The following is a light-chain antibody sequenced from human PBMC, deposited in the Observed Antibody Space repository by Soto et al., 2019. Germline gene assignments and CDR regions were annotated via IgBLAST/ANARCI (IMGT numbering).Light chain of an antibody. V-gene: IGKV2-28*01. CDR1: QSLLHSNGYNY. CDR2: LGS. Sequence: DIVMTQSPLSLPVTPGEPASISCRSSQSLLHSNGYNYLDWYLQKPGQSPQLLIYLGSNRASGVPDRFSGSGSGTDFTLKIRRVEAEDVGVYYCMQALQTPWTFGQRTKVEIK. CDR3: MQALQTPWT. J-gene: IGKJ1*01.